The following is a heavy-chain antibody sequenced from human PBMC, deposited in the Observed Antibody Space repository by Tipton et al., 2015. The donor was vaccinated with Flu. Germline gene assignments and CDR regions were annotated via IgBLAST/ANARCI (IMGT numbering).Heavy chain of an antibody. J-gene: IGHJ4*02. V-gene: IGHV1-69*01. CDR1: GGIFRTNA. CDR2: IIAIFGTT. CDR3: ARSVGYHYGYFDF. Sequence: QLVQSGAEVKKPGSSVKVSCKASGGIFRTNAISWVRQAPGQGLEWMGGIIAIFGTTNYAHRFQGRVTITADESTSTVYMDLSSLRSEDTAVYYCARSVGYHYGYFDFWGQGTLVTVSS. D-gene: IGHD3-22*01.